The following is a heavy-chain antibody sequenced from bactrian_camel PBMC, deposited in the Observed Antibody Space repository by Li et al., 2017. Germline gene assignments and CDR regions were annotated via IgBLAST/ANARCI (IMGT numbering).Heavy chain of an antibody. J-gene: IGHJ4*01. CDR2: IHSAQST. V-gene: IGHV3S67*01. D-gene: IGHD1*01. Sequence: VQLVESGGGLVQTAGSLRLSCATSGFTVSGYDMSWVRQAPGKNREGVAGIHSAQSTRYSDSVEGRFTISRDNAKNTLYLQMSDLKPEDTAVYYCATYETAIQAVGWRTGYNLRVRDGGQGTQVTVS. CDR3: ATYETAIQAVGWRTGYNLRVRD. CDR1: GFTVSGYD.